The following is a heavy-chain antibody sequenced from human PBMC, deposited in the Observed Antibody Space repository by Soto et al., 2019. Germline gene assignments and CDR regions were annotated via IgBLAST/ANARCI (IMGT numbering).Heavy chain of an antibody. Sequence: PSETLSLTCTVSGGSISSYYWSWIRQPAGKGLEWIGRIYTSGSTNYNPSLKSRVTMSVDTSKNQFSLKLSSVTAADTAVYYRARATRDYGDYGYFDYWGQGTLVTVSS. CDR1: GGSISSYY. J-gene: IGHJ4*02. CDR3: ARATRDYGDYGYFDY. CDR2: IYTSGST. V-gene: IGHV4-4*07. D-gene: IGHD4-17*01.